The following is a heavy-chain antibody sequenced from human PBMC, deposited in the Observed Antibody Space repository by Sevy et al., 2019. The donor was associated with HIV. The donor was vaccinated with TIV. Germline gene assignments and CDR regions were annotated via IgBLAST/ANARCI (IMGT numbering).Heavy chain of an antibody. CDR3: ASFTRSFFGYDSSGYYEYFQH. CDR1: GGSISSSSYY. D-gene: IGHD3-22*01. J-gene: IGHJ1*01. V-gene: IGHV4-39*01. CDR2: IYYSGST. Sequence: SETLSLTCTVSGGSISSSSYYWGWIRQPPGKGLEWIGSIYYSGSTYYNPSLKSRVTISVDTSKNQFSLKLSSVTAADTAVYYCASFTRSFFGYDSSGYYEYFQHWGQGTLVTVSS.